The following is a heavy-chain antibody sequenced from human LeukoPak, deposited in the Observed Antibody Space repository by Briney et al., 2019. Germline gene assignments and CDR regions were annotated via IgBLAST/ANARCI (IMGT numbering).Heavy chain of an antibody. J-gene: IGHJ6*03. CDR3: ARFRTGYYMDV. D-gene: IGHD4-17*01. Sequence: AGGSLRLSCAASGFTFTSYSMMWVRQAPGEGLEWVSSISHSSGYIYYADSVKGRFTISRDNAKNSLYLQLNSLRAEDTAVYFCARFRTGYYMDVWGKGTTVTVSS. V-gene: IGHV3-21*01. CDR2: ISHSSGYI. CDR1: GFTFTSYS.